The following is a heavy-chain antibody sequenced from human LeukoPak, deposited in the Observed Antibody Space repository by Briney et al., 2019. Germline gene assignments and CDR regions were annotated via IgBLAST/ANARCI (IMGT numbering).Heavy chain of an antibody. J-gene: IGHJ4*02. CDR1: GGSISSYY. V-gene: IGHV4-59*01. Sequence: TPSETLSLTCTVSGGSISSYYWSWIRQPPGKGLEWIGYIYYSGSANYNPSPKSRVTISVDTSKNQFSPKLSSVTAADTAVYYCASRPGYDSSGYLGYWGQGTLVTVSS. D-gene: IGHD3-22*01. CDR2: IYYSGSA. CDR3: ASRPGYDSSGYLGY.